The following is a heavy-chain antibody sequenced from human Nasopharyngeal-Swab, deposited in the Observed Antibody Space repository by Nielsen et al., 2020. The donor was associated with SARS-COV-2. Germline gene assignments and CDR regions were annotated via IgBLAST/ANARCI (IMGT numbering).Heavy chain of an antibody. Sequence: ASVKVSCKASGYTFTSYDINWVRQATGQGLEWTGWMNPNSGNTGYAQKFQGRVTMTRNTSISTAYMELSSLRSEDTAVYYCARGVNCQWLTRCYYFDYWGQGTLVTVSS. CDR2: MNPNSGNT. J-gene: IGHJ4*02. CDR1: GYTFTSYD. V-gene: IGHV1-8*01. D-gene: IGHD6-19*01. CDR3: ARGVNCQWLTRCYYFDY.